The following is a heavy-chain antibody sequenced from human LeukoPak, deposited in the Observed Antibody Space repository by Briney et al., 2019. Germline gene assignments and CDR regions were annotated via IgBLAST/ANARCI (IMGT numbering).Heavy chain of an antibody. Sequence: ASVKVSCKASGYTFTGYDMHWVRQAPGQGLEWMGWINPNSGGTNYAQKFQGRVTMTRDTSISTAYMELSRLRSDDTAVYYCARDMRDGFNWFDPWGQGTLVTVSS. CDR3: ARDMRDGFNWFDP. CDR2: INPNSGGT. CDR1: GYTFTGYD. J-gene: IGHJ5*02. V-gene: IGHV1-2*02. D-gene: IGHD2-2*01.